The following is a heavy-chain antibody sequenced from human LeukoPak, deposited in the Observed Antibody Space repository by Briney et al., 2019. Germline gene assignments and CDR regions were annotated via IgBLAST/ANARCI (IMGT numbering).Heavy chain of an antibody. CDR1: GFSLSTSGVG. Sequence: SGPTLVNPTQTLTLTCTFSGFSLSTSGVGVGWFRQPPGRALEWLALIYWDDDVRYSPSLRSRLTITRDTSKNQVVLTMTNMDPVDTATFYCAHRQENYFDKNYYFDYWGQGTLVTVSS. J-gene: IGHJ4*02. CDR3: AHRQENYFDKNYYFDY. V-gene: IGHV2-5*02. CDR2: IYWDDDV. D-gene: IGHD2/OR15-2a*01.